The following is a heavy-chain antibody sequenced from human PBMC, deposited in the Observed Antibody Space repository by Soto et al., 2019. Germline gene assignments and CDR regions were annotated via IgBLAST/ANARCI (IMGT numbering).Heavy chain of an antibody. D-gene: IGHD3-16*01. J-gene: IGHJ5*02. CDR3: AEDAGVVPPVGVSLGGWGRFDP. V-gene: IGHV3-23*01. Sequence: EVQLLESGGGLVQPGGSLRLSCAASGFTFSSYAMSWVRQAPGKGLEWVSAISGSGGSTYYADSVKGRFTISRDNSKSTLCLQVNSLRAEDTAVYYWAEDAGVVPPVGVSLGGWGRFDPWGQGTLVTVSS. CDR1: GFTFSSYA. CDR2: ISGSGGST.